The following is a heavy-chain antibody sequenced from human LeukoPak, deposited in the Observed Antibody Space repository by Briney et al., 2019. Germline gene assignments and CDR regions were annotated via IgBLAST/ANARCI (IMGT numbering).Heavy chain of an antibody. Sequence: GGSLRLSCAASGFTFSSYGMNWVRQAPGKGLEWVSSISSSSSYIYYADSVKGRFTISRDNAKNSLYLQMNSLRAEDTAVYYCARVDHYYDSSGYSNRAFDIWGRGTMVTVSS. V-gene: IGHV3-21*01. CDR2: ISSSSSYI. CDR3: ARVDHYYDSSGYSNRAFDI. J-gene: IGHJ3*02. CDR1: GFTFSSYG. D-gene: IGHD3-22*01.